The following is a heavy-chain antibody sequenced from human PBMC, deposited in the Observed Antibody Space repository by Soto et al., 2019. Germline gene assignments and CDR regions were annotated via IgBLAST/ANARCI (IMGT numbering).Heavy chain of an antibody. Sequence: SETLSLTCTVSGDSISNYYWSWIRQPPGKGLEWIGYISYRGSTNYNPSLKSRVTISVDTSKNQFSLKVSSVTAADTAVYYCATRIESPAGLYYWGQGTLVTVSS. V-gene: IGHV4-59*12. CDR1: GDSISNYY. CDR3: ATRIESPAGLYY. CDR2: ISYRGST. D-gene: IGHD2-2*01. J-gene: IGHJ4*02.